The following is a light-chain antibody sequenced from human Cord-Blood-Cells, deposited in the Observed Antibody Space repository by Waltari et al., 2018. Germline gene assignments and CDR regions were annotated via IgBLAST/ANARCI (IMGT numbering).Light chain of an antibody. Sequence: EIVLTQSPGTLSLSPGERATLSCRASQSVSSSYLAWYQQKPGQAPRLLIYGASSRATCIPDRFSGSGSGTDFTLTISRLEPEDFAVYYCQQYGSSPRTFSQGTKVEIK. V-gene: IGKV3-20*01. CDR2: GAS. CDR3: QQYGSSPRT. CDR1: QSVSSSY. J-gene: IGKJ1*01.